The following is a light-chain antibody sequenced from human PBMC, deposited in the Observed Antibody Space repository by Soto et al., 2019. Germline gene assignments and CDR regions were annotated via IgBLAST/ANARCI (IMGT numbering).Light chain of an antibody. CDR1: LSLPSRS. CDR3: QQYDYSPRT. CDR2: AAS. V-gene: IGKV3-20*01. J-gene: IGKJ1*01. Sequence: ELVLTQSPGTLSLSPGDRATLSCRVSLSLPSRSLAWYQQRPCQAPRVXISAASTRAADIPDRFSGSGSGTDFTLTINRLEPEDFAVYYCQQYDYSPRTFGQGTKVDIK.